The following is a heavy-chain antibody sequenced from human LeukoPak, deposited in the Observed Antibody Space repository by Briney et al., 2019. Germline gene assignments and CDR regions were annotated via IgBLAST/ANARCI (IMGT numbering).Heavy chain of an antibody. V-gene: IGHV1-2*02. J-gene: IGHJ5*02. CDR3: ARDHNWNDPLYNWFDP. Sequence: ASVKVSCKASGYTFTDYYMHWVRQAQGQGLEWMGWINPNSGGTNYAQKFQGRVTMTRDTSISTAYMELSRLRSDDTAVYYCARDHNWNDPLYNWFDPWGQGTLVTVSS. CDR1: GYTFTDYY. CDR2: INPNSGGT. D-gene: IGHD1-20*01.